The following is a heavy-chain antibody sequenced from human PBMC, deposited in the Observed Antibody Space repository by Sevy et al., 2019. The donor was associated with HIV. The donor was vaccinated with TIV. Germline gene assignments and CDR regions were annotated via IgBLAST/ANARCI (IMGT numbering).Heavy chain of an antibody. V-gene: IGHV1-18*01. CDR1: GYTFTSYG. Sequence: ASVKVSCKASGYTFTSYGISWVRQAPGQGLEWMGWISAYNGNTNYAQKLQGRVTMTTDTSTGTAYMELRSLGSDDTAVYYCARVHRTTGTNWFDPWGQGTLVTVSS. J-gene: IGHJ5*02. D-gene: IGHD1-1*01. CDR3: ARVHRTTGTNWFDP. CDR2: ISAYNGNT.